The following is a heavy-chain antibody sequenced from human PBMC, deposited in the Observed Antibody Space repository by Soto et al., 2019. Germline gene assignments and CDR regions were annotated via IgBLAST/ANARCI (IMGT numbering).Heavy chain of an antibody. CDR3: ARGPRVSSTGTGAH. V-gene: IGHV1-2*04. Sequence: ASVKVSCKASGYTFTGYYMHWVRQAPGQGLEWMGWINPNSGGTNYAQKFQGWVTMTRDTSISTAYMELSRLRADDSGLYYCARGPRVSSTGTGAHWSRGTLVTVSS. CDR2: INPNSGGT. CDR1: GYTFTGYY. J-gene: IGHJ4*02. D-gene: IGHD1-1*01.